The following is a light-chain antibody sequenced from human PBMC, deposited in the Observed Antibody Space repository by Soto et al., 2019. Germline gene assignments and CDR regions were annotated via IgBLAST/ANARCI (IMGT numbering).Light chain of an antibody. V-gene: IGKV1-9*01. J-gene: IGKJ5*01. CDR1: QGISSY. CDR3: QQLNSYPLT. CDR2: AAS. Sequence: IQLTQSPSSLSASVGDRVTITCRASQGISSYLAWYQQKPGKAPKLLIYAASTLQSGVPSRFSGSGSGTDLTLTISSLQPEDFATYSCQQLNSYPLTFGQGTRLEIK.